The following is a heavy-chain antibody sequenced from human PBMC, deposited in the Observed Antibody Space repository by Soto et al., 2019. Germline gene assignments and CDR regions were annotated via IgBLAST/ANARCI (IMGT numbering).Heavy chain of an antibody. D-gene: IGHD2-2*01. J-gene: IGHJ4*02. CDR3: ATIVVVPAALNR. V-gene: IGHV3-48*03. Sequence: GSLRLSCAASGFTFSTYEMNWIRQAPGKGLEWVSYISNSGSIIYYADSVKGRFTISRDNAKNSLYLQMNSLTAEDTAVYYCATIVVVPAALNRWGQGTLVTVSS. CDR1: GFTFSTYE. CDR2: ISNSGSII.